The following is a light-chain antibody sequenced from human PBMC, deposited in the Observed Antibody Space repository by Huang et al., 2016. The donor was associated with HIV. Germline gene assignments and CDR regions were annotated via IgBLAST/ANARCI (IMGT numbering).Light chain of an antibody. CDR2: DAS. J-gene: IGKJ4*01. Sequence: EIVLTQSPATLSLSPGERATLSCRASQSVSSYLAWYQQKPGQAHRLIIYDASNRATGIPARFSGSGSGTDFTLTISSLEPEDFAVYYCQQRSNWPLTFGGGTKVEIK. CDR3: QQRSNWPLT. V-gene: IGKV3-11*01. CDR1: QSVSSY.